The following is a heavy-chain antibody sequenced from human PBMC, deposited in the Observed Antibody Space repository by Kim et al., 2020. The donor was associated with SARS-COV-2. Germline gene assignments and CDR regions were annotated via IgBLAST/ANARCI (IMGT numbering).Heavy chain of an antibody. D-gene: IGHD3-3*01. CDR3: ARDSWDYDFWSPPSRSMDV. V-gene: IGHV1-69*13. CDR2: IIPIFGTA. CDR1: GGTFSSYA. J-gene: IGHJ6*02. Sequence: SVKVSCKASGGTFSSYAISWVRQAPGQGLEWMGGIIPIFGTANYAQKFQGRVTITADESTSTAYMELSSLRSEDTAVYYCARDSWDYDFWSPPSRSMDVWGQGTTVTVSS.